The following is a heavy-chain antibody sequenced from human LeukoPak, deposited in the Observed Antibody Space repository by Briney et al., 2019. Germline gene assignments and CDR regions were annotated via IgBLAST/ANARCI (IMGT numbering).Heavy chain of an antibody. CDR3: AKGDCASGSCYFDD. V-gene: IGHV3-23*01. Sequence: GGSLRLSCAASGFTLSKHPMYWVRQAPGMGLEWVSSLSDTGDSRHYADSVKGRFTISRDSARSALYLQMNSLRAEDTAVYYCAKGDCASGSCYFDDWGQGSQVTVSS. J-gene: IGHJ4*02. CDR2: LSDTGDSR. D-gene: IGHD2-8*01. CDR1: GFTLSKHP.